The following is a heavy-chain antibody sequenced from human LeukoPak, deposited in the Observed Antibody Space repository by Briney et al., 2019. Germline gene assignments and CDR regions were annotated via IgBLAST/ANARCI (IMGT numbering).Heavy chain of an antibody. D-gene: IGHD3-10*02. J-gene: IGHJ4*02. Sequence: GGSLRLSCAASGFTFSDYEINWVRQAPGKGLEWISCISTSGSTTYYADSVKGRFTISRDNAKNSLFLQMNTLTTEDTAVYYCARGALHVFDYWGQGTPVTVSS. V-gene: IGHV3-48*03. CDR1: GFTFSDYE. CDR2: ISTSGSTT. CDR3: ARGALHVFDY.